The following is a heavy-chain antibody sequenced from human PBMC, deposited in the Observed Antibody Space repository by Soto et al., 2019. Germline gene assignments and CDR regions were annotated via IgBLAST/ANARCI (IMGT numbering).Heavy chain of an antibody. V-gene: IGHV3-33*01. CDR2: IWYDGSNK. CDR1: GSIFSGYG. D-gene: IGHD2-21*01. Sequence: LVESGGGVVQPGTSLRLSCAASGSIFSGYGMHWVRQAPGKGLEWVAVIWYDGSNKYYAESVKGRFTISRDNSKNMLYLQMDSLRAEDMAVYYCARDGIGETALQGFCDYLGQGTMVTISS. J-gene: IGHJ4*02. CDR3: ARDGIGETALQGFCDY.